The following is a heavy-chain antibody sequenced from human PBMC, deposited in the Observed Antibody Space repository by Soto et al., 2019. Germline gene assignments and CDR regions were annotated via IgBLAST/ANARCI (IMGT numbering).Heavy chain of an antibody. D-gene: IGHD3-16*01. V-gene: IGHV3-53*01. J-gene: IGHJ4*02. Sequence: GGSLRLSCAASGFPVSSNYLTWVRQAPGKGLKWVSVLYPDGKAYYADSVKGRFTISTGNSKNSVYLQMSTLRAEDTAVYYCARGLGRAYHDDRGHFHLDYWGQGTLVTVSS. CDR2: LYPDGKA. CDR1: GFPVSSNY. CDR3: ARGLGRAYHDDRGHFHLDY.